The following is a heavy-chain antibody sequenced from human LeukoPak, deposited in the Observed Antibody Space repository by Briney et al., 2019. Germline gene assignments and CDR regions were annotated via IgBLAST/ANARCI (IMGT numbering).Heavy chain of an antibody. CDR2: INTLGGST. CDR3: ARAHDFWSSPFDY. Sequence: SCKLSADTLTSIYMDWVRHAPGERIGWIGIINTLGGSTNYAHKFQGRVTMTRDTSTSTVYMELSSLRSEDTAVYYCARAHDFWSSPFDYWGQGTLVTVS. CDR1: ADTLTSIY. V-gene: IGHV1-46*01. D-gene: IGHD3-3*01. J-gene: IGHJ4*02.